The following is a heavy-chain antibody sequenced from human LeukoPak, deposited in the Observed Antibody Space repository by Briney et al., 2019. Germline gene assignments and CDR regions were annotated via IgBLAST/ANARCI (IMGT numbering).Heavy chain of an antibody. CDR3: ARVTMGTEDGFDI. D-gene: IGHD3-10*01. CDR2: IYYSGST. J-gene: IGHJ3*02. V-gene: IGHV4-59*01. Sequence: SETLSLTCTVSGGSISSYYWNWIRQPSGKGLEWIGYIYYSGSTNYNPSLKSRVTISVDTSKNQFSLKLSSVTAADTAVYYCARVTMGTEDGFDIWGQGTMVTVSS. CDR1: GGSISSYY.